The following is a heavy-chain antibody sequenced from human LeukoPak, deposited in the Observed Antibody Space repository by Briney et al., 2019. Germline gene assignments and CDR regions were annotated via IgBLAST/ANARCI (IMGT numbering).Heavy chain of an antibody. CDR1: GGTFSSYA. J-gene: IGHJ4*02. V-gene: IGHV1-69*04. D-gene: IGHD3-22*01. CDR2: IIPILGIA. CDR3: ARAGSDYYDSSGYTLDY. Sequence: GASVKVSCKVSGGTFSSYAISWVRQAPGQGLEWMGRIIPILGIANYAQKFQGRVTITADKSTGTAYMELSSLRSEDTAVYYCARAGSDYYDSSGYTLDYWGQGTLVTVSS.